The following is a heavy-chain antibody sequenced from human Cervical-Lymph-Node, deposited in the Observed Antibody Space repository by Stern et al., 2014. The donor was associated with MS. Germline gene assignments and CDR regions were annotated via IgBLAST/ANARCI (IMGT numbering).Heavy chain of an antibody. D-gene: IGHD2-21*02. CDR2: LYLDDNK. J-gene: IGHJ5*02. Sequence: QVTLKESGPTLVKPTQTLTLTCTFSGFSLSTTGVGVGWIRQPQGKALEWLALLYLDDNKSSSPSLSSRLTITKDTSKNQVVLTMTNMAPVDTAKYYCAHRPRKDCGWFDPWGQGTLVTVSS. CDR1: GFSLSTTGVG. CDR3: AHRPRKDCGWFDP. V-gene: IGHV2-5*02.